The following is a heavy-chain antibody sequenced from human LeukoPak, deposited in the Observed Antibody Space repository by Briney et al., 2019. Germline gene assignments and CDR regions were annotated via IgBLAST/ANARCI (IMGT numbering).Heavy chain of an antibody. Sequence: PGGSLRLSCAASGFTFSSYAMHWVRQAPGKGLEWVAVISYDGSNKYYADSVKGRFTISRDNSKNTLYLQMNSLRAEDTAVYYCARDNLPGAYFDYWGQGTLVTVSS. J-gene: IGHJ4*02. CDR3: ARDNLPGAYFDY. CDR2: ISYDGSNK. D-gene: IGHD1-26*01. CDR1: GFTFSSYA. V-gene: IGHV3-30-3*01.